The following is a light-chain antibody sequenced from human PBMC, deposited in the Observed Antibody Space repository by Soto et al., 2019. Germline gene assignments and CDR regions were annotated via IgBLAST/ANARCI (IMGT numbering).Light chain of an antibody. CDR2: GAS. CDR1: QSISGD. Sequence: EIVMTQSPATLSVSPGERVTLSCGASQSISGDLAWYQQKPGQAPRLVIYGASTRATGVPARFSGSGSATEFTLTISSLQSEDLAVYYCQQYDSWPHTFGLGTSLEIK. V-gene: IGKV3-15*01. J-gene: IGKJ2*01. CDR3: QQYDSWPHT.